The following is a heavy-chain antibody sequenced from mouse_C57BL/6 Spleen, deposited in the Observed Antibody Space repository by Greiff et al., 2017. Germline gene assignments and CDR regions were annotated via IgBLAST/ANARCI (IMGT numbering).Heavy chain of an antibody. CDR2: IYPGDGDT. V-gene: IGHV1-80*01. CDR3: ARGVPYWYFDV. CDR1: GYAFSSYW. J-gene: IGHJ1*03. Sequence: QVQLQQSGAELVKPGASVKISCKASGYAFSSYWMNWVKQRPGKGLEWIGQIYPGDGDTNYNGKFKGKATLTADKSSSTAYMQRSSLTSEDSAVYLCARGVPYWYFDVWGTGTTVTVSS. D-gene: IGHD6-1*01.